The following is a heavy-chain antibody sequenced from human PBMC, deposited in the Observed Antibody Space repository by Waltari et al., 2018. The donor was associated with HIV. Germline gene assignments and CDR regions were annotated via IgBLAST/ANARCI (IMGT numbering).Heavy chain of an antibody. Sequence: QVHLVESGGGVVQPGRSLRLPCAASGFTFSGYAIHWVRQAPGKGLEWVALISNDGSNKYYADSVKGRFTISRDNSKNTLYLQMNSLRAEDTSVYYCARDTGYCSFGSCSYNWLDPWGQGTLVSVSS. CDR2: ISNDGSNK. CDR3: ARDTGYCSFGSCSYNWLDP. D-gene: IGHD2-15*01. V-gene: IGHV3-30*01. CDR1: GFTFSGYA. J-gene: IGHJ5*02.